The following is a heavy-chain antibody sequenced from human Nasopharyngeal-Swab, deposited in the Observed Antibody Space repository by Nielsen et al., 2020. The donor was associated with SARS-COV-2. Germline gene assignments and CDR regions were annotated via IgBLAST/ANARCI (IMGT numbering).Heavy chain of an antibody. CDR2: ISYDGSNK. CDR3: AKDRSRGIFGVVIITYYFDY. J-gene: IGHJ4*02. Sequence: WIRQPPGKGLVWVAVISYDGSNKYYADSVKGRFTISRDNSKNTLYLQMNSLRAEDTAVYYCAKDRSRGIFGVVIITYYFDYWGQGTLVTVSS. D-gene: IGHD3-3*02. V-gene: IGHV3-30*18.